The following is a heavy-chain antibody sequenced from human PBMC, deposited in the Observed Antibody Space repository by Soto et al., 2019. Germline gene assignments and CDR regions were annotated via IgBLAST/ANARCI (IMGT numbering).Heavy chain of an antibody. J-gene: IGHJ4*02. D-gene: IGHD4-17*01. CDR1: GGSISSYY. Sequence: SETLSLTCTVSGGSISSYYWSWVRQPPGKGLEWIGYIYYSGSTNYNPSLKSRVTISVDTSKNQFSLRLSSVTAADTAVYYCTRMTTVTTYFDYWGQGTLVTVSS. CDR2: IYYSGST. V-gene: IGHV4-59*01. CDR3: TRMTTVTTYFDY.